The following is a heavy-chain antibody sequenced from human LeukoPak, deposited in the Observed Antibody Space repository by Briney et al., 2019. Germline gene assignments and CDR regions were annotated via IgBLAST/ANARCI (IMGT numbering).Heavy chain of an antibody. CDR2: IYYSGST. Sequence: SETLSLTCTVSGGSISSYYWSWIRQPPGKGLEWIGYIYYSGSTNYNPSLKSRVTISVDTSKNQFSLKLSSVTAADTAVYYCAREEKTTVTRYGMDVWGQGTTVTVSS. D-gene: IGHD4-17*01. J-gene: IGHJ6*02. CDR1: GGSISSYY. V-gene: IGHV4-59*12. CDR3: AREEKTTVTRYGMDV.